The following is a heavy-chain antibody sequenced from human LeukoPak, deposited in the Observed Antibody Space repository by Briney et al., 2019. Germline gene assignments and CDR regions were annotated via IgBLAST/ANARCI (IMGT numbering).Heavy chain of an antibody. V-gene: IGHV5-51*01. D-gene: IGHD6-6*01. CDR1: GYSFTSYW. CDR2: IYPGDSDT. J-gene: IGHJ6*03. Sequence: GESLKISCKGSGYSFTSYWIGWVRQMPGKGLEWMGIIYPGDSDTRYSPSFQGQVTISADKSISTAYLQWSSLKASDTAMYYCARLSAARDDYYYYMDVWGKGTTVTVSS. CDR3: ARLSAARDDYYYYMDV.